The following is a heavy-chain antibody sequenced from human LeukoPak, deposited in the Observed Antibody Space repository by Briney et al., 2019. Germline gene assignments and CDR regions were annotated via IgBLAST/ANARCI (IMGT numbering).Heavy chain of an antibody. V-gene: IGHV3-21*04. CDR2: ISSSSSYI. CDR3: AKDRGVGDYYYYYYMDV. J-gene: IGHJ6*03. D-gene: IGHD3-10*01. CDR1: GFTFSSYW. Sequence: GGSLRLSCAASGFTFSSYWMSWVRQAPGKGLQWVSSISSSSSYIYYADSVKGRFTISRDNSKNALYLQMNSLRAEDTAVYYCAKDRGVGDYYYYYYMDVWGKGTTVTVFS.